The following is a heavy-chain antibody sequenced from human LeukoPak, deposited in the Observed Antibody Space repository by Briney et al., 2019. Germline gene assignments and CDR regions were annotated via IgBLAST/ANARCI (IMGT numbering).Heavy chain of an antibody. CDR1: GGTFSSYA. D-gene: IGHD3-10*01. V-gene: IGHV1-69*13. CDR2: IIPIFGTA. J-gene: IGHJ4*02. Sequence: SVRVSCTVSGGTFSSYAISWVRQAPGQGLEWMGGIIPIFGTANYAQKFQGRVTITADESTSTAYMELSSLRSEDTAVYYCAREGGGSPYGSGSYYRYWGQGTLVTVSS. CDR3: AREGGGSPYGSGSYYRY.